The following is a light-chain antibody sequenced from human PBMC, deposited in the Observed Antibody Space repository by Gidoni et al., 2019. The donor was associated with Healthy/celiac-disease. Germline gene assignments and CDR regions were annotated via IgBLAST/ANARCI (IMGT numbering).Light chain of an antibody. V-gene: IGKV4-1*01. CDR1: QSVLYSSNNKNY. J-gene: IGKJ1*01. Sequence: DIVMTQSPDSLAVSLGERATINCKSSQSVLYSSNNKNYLAWYQQKPGLPPKLLIYWASTRESGVPDRFSGSGSGTDYTLTISRLQAEDVAVYYCQQYYSTPRTFGQGTKVEIK. CDR3: QQYYSTPRT. CDR2: WAS.